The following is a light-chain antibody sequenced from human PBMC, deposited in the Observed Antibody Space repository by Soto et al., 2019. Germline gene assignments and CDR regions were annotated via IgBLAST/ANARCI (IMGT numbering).Light chain of an antibody. V-gene: IGLV4-69*01. J-gene: IGLJ2*01. CDR2: LKSDGSH. CDR1: SGHSNYA. CDR3: QTWDTGIHVV. Sequence: QPVLTQSPSASASLGASVKLTCTLSSGHSNYAIAWHQQQPEKGPRYLMKLKSDGSHSKGDGIPDRFSGSSSGAERYLTISSLQSEDEADYYCQTWDTGIHVVFGGGTQLTVL.